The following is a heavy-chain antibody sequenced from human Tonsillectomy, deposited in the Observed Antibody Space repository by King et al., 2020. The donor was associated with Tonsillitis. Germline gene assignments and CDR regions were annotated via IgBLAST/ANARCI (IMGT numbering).Heavy chain of an antibody. Sequence: QLVQSGGGLVQPGGSLRLSCAASGFTFSSHWMSWVRQAPGKGLEWVANIKQDGSEKYYVDSVKGRFTISRDNAKNSLYLQMNSLRADDTAVYYCARESLLLRLLGWLCYYMDVWGKGTTVTVSS. CDR3: ARESLLLRLLGWLCYYMDV. D-gene: IGHD3-3*01. CDR2: IKQDGSEK. CDR1: GFTFSSHW. J-gene: IGHJ6*03. V-gene: IGHV3-7*01.